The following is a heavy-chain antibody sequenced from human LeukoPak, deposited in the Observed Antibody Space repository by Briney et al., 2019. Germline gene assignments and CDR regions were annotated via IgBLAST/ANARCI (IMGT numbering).Heavy chain of an antibody. D-gene: IGHD2-21*02. Sequence: SQTLSLTCTVSGGSISSGGYYWSWIRQHPGKGLEWIGYIHYSGSTYYNPSLKSRVTISVDTSKNQFSLKLSSVTAADTAVYYCARDSVSVVVTANYYYYGMDVWGQGTTVTVSS. V-gene: IGHV4-31*03. CDR2: IHYSGST. J-gene: IGHJ6*02. CDR1: GGSISSGGYY. CDR3: ARDSVSVVVTANYYYYGMDV.